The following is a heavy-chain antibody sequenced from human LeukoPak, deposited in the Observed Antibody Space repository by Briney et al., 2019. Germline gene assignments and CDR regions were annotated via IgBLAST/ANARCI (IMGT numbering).Heavy chain of an antibody. CDR3: ARELRKYYYDSGSTRRPSYYFDC. V-gene: IGHV3-48*03. J-gene: IGHJ4*02. CDR1: GFTYSNYE. Sequence: GGSLRLSCAASGFTYSNYEMHWVRQAPGKGLEWVSYISSSGSTIYYADSVKGRFTISRDNAKNSLYLQMNSLRAEDTAVYYCARELRKYYYDSGSTRRPSYYFDCWGQGTLVTVSS. D-gene: IGHD3-10*01. CDR2: ISSSGSTI.